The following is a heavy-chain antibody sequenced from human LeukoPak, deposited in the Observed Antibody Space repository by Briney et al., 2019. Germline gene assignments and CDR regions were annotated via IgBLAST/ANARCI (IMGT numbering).Heavy chain of an antibody. CDR2: INNNGRET. J-gene: IGHJ4*02. V-gene: IGHV3-23*01. CDR1: GFAFSTNG. Sequence: GGSLRLSCAASGFAFSTNGMSWVRQAPGKGLEWVSTINNNGRETYYADSVKGRFTISRDNSKNTLYLQMNSLRVDDTAVYFCVKGWGEYWGQGILVTVSS. CDR3: VKGWGEY. D-gene: IGHD3-10*01.